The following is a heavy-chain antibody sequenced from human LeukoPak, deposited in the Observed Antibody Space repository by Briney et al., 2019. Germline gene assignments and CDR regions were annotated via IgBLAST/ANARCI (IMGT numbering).Heavy chain of an antibody. V-gene: IGHV3-30*18. CDR1: GFTFSRHG. J-gene: IGHJ6*02. Sequence: QPGRSLRLSCEGSGFTFSRHGMHWVRQAPGKGLEWVAVISYDGSNKYYADSVKGRFTISRDNSKNTLYLQMNSLRAEDTAVYYCAKAEIASPYGMDVWGQGTTVTVSS. CDR2: ISYDGSNK. CDR3: AKAEIASPYGMDV. D-gene: IGHD2-21*01.